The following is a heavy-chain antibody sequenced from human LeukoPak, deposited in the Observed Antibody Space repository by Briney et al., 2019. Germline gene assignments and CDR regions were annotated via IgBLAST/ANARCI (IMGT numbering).Heavy chain of an antibody. J-gene: IGHJ6*02. CDR2: IKSKTDGGTT. Sequence: GGSLRLSCAASGFTFSNAWMSWVRQAPGKGLEWVGRIKSKTDGGTTDYAAPVKGRFTISRDNSKNTLYLQMNSLRAEDTAVYYCAKDGAGHYYAMDVWGQGTTVTVSS. CDR1: GFTFSNAW. CDR3: AKDGAGHYYAMDV. V-gene: IGHV3-15*01.